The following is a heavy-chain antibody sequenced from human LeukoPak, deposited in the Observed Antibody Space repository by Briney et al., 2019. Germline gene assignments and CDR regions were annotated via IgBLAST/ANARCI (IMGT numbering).Heavy chain of an antibody. CDR1: GFTFSSYA. D-gene: IGHD2-2*01. J-gene: IGHJ4*02. CDR2: ISYDGSNK. Sequence: GGSLRLSCAASGFTFSSYAMHWVRQAPGKGLEWVAVISYDGSNKYYADSVKGRFTISRDNSKNTLYPQMNSLRAEDTAVYYCARGDCSSTSCYLREPEPDYWGQGTLVTVSS. CDR3: ARGDCSSTSCYLREPEPDY. V-gene: IGHV3-30*04.